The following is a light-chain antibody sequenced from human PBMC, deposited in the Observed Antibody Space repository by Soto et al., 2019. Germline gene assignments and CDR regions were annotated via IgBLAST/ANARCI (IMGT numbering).Light chain of an antibody. J-gene: IGKJ1*01. CDR1: QRVSARY. V-gene: IGKV3-20*01. CDR2: GAS. Sequence: EIVMTQSPGTLSLSPGDIATLSCGASQRVSARYLAWYHQKPGQAPRLLIFGASDRATGIPDRFSGSGSGTDFTLTISRLEPEDFGVYYCQQYGRSPWTFGQGTKVDIK. CDR3: QQYGRSPWT.